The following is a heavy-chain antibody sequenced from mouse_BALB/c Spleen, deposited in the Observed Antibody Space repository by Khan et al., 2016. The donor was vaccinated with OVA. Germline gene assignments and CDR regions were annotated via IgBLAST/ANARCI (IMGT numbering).Heavy chain of an antibody. CDR1: GYTFTDYV. Sequence: QVQLQQSGPELVKPGASVKMSCKVSGYTFTDYVISWVKQRTGQGLEWIGEIYPGCGSTYYNEKFKVKATLTADKSSNTVNMQVSSLTSEDSAVFFCARSYDGAWFAYWGQGTLVTVSA. CDR3: ARSYDGAWFAY. D-gene: IGHD1-1*01. CDR2: IYPGCGST. V-gene: IGHV1-81*01. J-gene: IGHJ3*01.